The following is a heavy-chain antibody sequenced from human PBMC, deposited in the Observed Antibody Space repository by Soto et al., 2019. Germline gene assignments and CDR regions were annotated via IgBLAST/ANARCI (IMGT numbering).Heavy chain of an antibody. D-gene: IGHD4-17*01. Sequence: QVQLQESGPGLVKPSQTLSLTCTVSGGSISSGGYYWSWIRQHPGKGLEWIGYIYYSGSTYYNPSLKSRVTISVDTSKNQFSLKLSAVTAADTAVYYCAREDGDYIPWFDPWGQGTLVTVSS. J-gene: IGHJ5*02. CDR2: IYYSGST. CDR1: GGSISSGGYY. CDR3: AREDGDYIPWFDP. V-gene: IGHV4-31*03.